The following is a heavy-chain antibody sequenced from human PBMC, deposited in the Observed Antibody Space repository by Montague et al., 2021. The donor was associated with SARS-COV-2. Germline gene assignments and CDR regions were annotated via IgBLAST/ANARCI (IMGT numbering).Heavy chain of an antibody. Sequence: SETLSLTCTVSGGSISSSSYYWGWIRQPPGKGLEWIGSIYYSGSXYYNPSLKSRVTISVDTSKNQFSLKLSSVTAADTAVYYCARQDPYSKQKFYYYYYYMDVWGKGTTVTVSS. D-gene: IGHD4-11*01. CDR2: IYYSGSX. CDR3: ARQDPYSKQKFYYYYYYMDV. J-gene: IGHJ6*03. V-gene: IGHV4-39*01. CDR1: GGSISSSSYY.